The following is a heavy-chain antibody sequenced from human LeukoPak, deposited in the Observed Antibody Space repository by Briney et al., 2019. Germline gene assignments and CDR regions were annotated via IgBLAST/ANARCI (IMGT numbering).Heavy chain of an antibody. CDR3: ARVLGSTGRGYFDY. CDR1: GFTFSSYA. CDR2: ISYDGSNK. D-gene: IGHD2-8*02. J-gene: IGHJ4*02. Sequence: GGSLRLSCAASGFTFSSYAMHWVRQAPGEGLEWVAVISYDGSNKYYADSVKGRFTISRDNSKNTLYLQMNSLRAEDTAVYYCARVLGSTGRGYFDYWGQGTLVTVSS. V-gene: IGHV3-30-3*01.